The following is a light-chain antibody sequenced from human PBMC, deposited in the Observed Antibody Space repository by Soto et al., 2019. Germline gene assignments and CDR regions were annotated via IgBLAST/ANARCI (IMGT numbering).Light chain of an antibody. Sequence: EIVLTQSPGTLSLSPGERATLSCRASQSVSSSYLAWYQQKPGQAPRLLIYGASSRAAGIPDRFSGGGSGAYSALISSRVEPEDSAGYYWQQYGRSPWTFGQGTKVEIK. CDR1: QSVSSSY. CDR2: GAS. CDR3: QQYGRSPWT. V-gene: IGKV3-20*01. J-gene: IGKJ1*01.